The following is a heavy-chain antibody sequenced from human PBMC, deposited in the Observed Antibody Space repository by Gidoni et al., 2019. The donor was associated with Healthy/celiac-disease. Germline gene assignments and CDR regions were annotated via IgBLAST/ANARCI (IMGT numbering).Heavy chain of an antibody. CDR1: GYTFTSYD. V-gene: IGHV1-8*01. D-gene: IGHD3-16*02. CDR3: ARAGLSLRVFTLIY. CDR2: MNPNSGNT. Sequence: QVQLVQSGAEVKKPGASVTVSCKASGYTFTSYDINWVRQSTGQGLEWMGWMNPNSGNTGYAQKFQGRVTMTRNTSISTAYMELSSLRSEDTAVYYCARAGLSLRVFTLIYWGQGTLVTVSS. J-gene: IGHJ4*02.